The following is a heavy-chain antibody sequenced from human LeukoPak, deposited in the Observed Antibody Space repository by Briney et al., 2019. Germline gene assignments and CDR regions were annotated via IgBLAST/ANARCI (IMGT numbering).Heavy chain of an antibody. V-gene: IGHV1-2*02. CDR2: INPNSGGT. CDR3: ARDLWANYYGSGSYYLY. J-gene: IGHJ4*02. CDR1: GYTSTGYY. D-gene: IGHD3-10*01. Sequence: ASVKVSCKASGYTSTGYYMHWVRQAPGQGLEWMGWINPNSGGTNYAQKFQGRVTMTRDTSISTAYMELSRLRSDDTAVYYCARDLWANYYGSGSYYLYWGQGTLVTVSS.